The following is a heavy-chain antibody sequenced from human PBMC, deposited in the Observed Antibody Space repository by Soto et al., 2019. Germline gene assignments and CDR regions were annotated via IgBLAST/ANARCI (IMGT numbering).Heavy chain of an antibody. CDR1: GYTFTGYY. CDR2: INPNSGGT. CDR3: ARGRDYGMDV. J-gene: IGHJ6*02. Sequence: VKVSCKASGYTFTGYYMHWVRQAPGRGLEWMGWINPNSGGTNYAQKFQGWVTTTRDTSISTAYMELSRLRSDDTAVYYCARGRDYGMDVWGQGTTVTVSS. V-gene: IGHV1-2*04.